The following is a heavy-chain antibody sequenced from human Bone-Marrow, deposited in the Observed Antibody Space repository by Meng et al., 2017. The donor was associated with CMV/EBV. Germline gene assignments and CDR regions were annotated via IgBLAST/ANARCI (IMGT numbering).Heavy chain of an antibody. CDR1: GYSISSGYY. CDR3: SREPKIGLGSGYYFPYYYYYGMDV. D-gene: IGHD3-22*01. CDR2: IYHSGST. V-gene: IGHV4-38-2*02. J-gene: IGHJ6*01. Sequence: GSLRLSCTVSGYSISSGYYWGWIRQPPGKGLEWIGSIYHSGSTYYNPSLKSRVTISVDTSKNPFSLKLSSVTAADTAVYYCSREPKIGLGSGYYFPYYYYYGMDVWRQGTTVTGYS.